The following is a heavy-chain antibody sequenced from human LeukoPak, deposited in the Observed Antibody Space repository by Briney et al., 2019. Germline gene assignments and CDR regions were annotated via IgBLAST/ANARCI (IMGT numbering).Heavy chain of an antibody. CDR2: ISYDGSDK. CDR3: ARDTSYYDSGGYRFDY. CDR1: GFTFGHYA. D-gene: IGHD3-22*01. V-gene: IGHV3-30-3*01. J-gene: IGHJ4*02. Sequence: GGSLRLSCAAPGFTFGHYAMNWVRQAPGKGLEWLALISYDGSDKYYADSVKGRFTISRDNSKSTLHLQMNSLRPEDTAMFYCARDTSYYDSGGYRFDYWGQGTLVTVSS.